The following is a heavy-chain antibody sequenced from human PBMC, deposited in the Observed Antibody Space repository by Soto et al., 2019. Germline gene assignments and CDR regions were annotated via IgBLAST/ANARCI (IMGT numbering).Heavy chain of an antibody. CDR1: GYTLTELS. V-gene: IGHV1-24*01. D-gene: IGHD6-13*01. J-gene: IGHJ6*02. CDR3: ATPELKAAGRLYGIDV. CDR2: FDPEDGET. Sequence: ASVKVSCKVSGYTLTELSMHWVRQAPGKGLEWMGGFDPEDGETIYAQKFQGRVTMTEDTSTDTAYMELSSLRSEDTAVYYCATPELKAAGRLYGIDVWGQGTPVTVSS.